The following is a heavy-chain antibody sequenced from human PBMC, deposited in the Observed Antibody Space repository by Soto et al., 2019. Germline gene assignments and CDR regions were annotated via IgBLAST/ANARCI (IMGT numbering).Heavy chain of an antibody. V-gene: IGHV4-30-2*01. CDR2: IYHSGST. Sequence: SETLSLTCAVSGGSISSGGYSWSWIRQPPGKGLEWIGYIYHSGSTYYNPSLKSRVTISVDRSKNQFSLKLSSVTAADTAVYYRARVGGSYYGSGSGIYFDYWGQGTLVTVSS. J-gene: IGHJ4*02. CDR1: GGSISSGGYS. D-gene: IGHD3-10*01. CDR3: ARVGGSYYGSGSGIYFDY.